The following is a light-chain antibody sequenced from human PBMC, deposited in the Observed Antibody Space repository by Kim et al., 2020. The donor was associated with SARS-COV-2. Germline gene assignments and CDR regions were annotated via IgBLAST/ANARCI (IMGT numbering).Light chain of an antibody. Sequence: QSALTQPASVSGSPGQSITISCTGTSSDVGAYNYVSWYQQHPGKAPKVMIFDVTNRPSGVSNRFSGSKSGNTASLTISGLQAEDEADYYCSSYSNNNTPHVVFGGGTQLTVL. V-gene: IGLV2-14*03. CDR3: SSYSNNNTPHVV. J-gene: IGLJ2*01. CDR1: SSDVGAYNY. CDR2: DVT.